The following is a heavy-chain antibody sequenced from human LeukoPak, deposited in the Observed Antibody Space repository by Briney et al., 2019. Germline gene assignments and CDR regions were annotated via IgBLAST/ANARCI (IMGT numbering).Heavy chain of an antibody. D-gene: IGHD5-18*01. CDR3: ARDPYSYGYFDY. J-gene: IGHJ4*02. CDR2: IWYDGSNK. CDR1: RFTFSSYG. V-gene: IGHV3-33*01. Sequence: GRSLRLSCAASRFTFSSYGIHWVRQAPGKGLEWVAVIWYDGSNKYYADSVKGRFTISRDNSKNTLYLQMNSLRAEDTAVYYCARDPYSYGYFDYGGQGTLVTVSS.